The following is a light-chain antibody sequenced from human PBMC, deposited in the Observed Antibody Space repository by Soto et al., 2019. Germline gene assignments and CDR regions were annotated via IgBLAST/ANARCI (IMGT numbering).Light chain of an antibody. Sequence: DIQMTQSPSSLSASVGDRVTITCRASQSISSYLNWSRPKPGKAPKLLLYAASSLQSGVPSRFSGSGSGTDFTLTISSLQPEDFATYFCQQSYSTPLTFGGGTKVEIK. CDR1: QSISSY. J-gene: IGKJ4*02. V-gene: IGKV1-39*01. CDR3: QQSYSTPLT. CDR2: AAS.